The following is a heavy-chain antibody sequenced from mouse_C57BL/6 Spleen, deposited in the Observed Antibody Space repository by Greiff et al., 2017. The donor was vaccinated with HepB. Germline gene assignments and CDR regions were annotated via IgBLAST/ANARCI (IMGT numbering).Heavy chain of an antibody. CDR1: GYTFTDYY. Sequence: EVQLQQSGPVLVKPGASVKMSCKASGYTFTDYYMNWVKQSHGKSLEWIGVINPYNGGTSYNQKFKGKATLTVDKSSSTAYMELNSLTSEDSAVYYCARDNYYGSSFPFDVWGTGTTVTVSS. D-gene: IGHD1-1*01. J-gene: IGHJ1*03. CDR3: ARDNYYGSSFPFDV. CDR2: INPYNGGT. V-gene: IGHV1-19*01.